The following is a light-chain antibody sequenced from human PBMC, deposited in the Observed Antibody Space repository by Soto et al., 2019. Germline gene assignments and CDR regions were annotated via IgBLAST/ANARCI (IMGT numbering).Light chain of an antibody. CDR1: QSLSTN. J-gene: IGKJ4*01. CDR2: GAS. V-gene: IGKV3-15*01. CDR3: QQYNNWPLT. Sequence: ILMTQSPATRPVSPGERATFSCRASQSLSTNLAWYQQKPGQAPRLLIYGASTTATGIPARFSGSGSGTEFTLTISSLQSEDFAVYYCQQYNNWPLTFGGGTKVDIK.